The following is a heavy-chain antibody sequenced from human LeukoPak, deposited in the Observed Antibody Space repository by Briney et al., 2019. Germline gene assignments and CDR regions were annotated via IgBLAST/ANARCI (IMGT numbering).Heavy chain of an antibody. Sequence: GGSLRLSCAASGFTFSSYAMNWVRQAQGKGLDWVSTISGDGGSTHYADSVKGRFTISRANSKNRLFLQMNSLRAEDTAVYYCAKSGSRDWDYFEYWGQGTLVTASS. D-gene: IGHD6-19*01. CDR1: GFTFSSYA. CDR2: ISGDGGST. CDR3: AKSGSRDWDYFEY. J-gene: IGHJ4*02. V-gene: IGHV3-23*01.